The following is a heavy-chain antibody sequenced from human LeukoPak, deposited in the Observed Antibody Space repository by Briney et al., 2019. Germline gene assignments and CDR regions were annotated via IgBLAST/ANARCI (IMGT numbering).Heavy chain of an antibody. D-gene: IGHD3-22*01. CDR3: ARVAVVVPTGDWFDP. J-gene: IGHJ5*02. V-gene: IGHV1-2*02. Sequence: ASVKVSCKASGYTFTGYYMHWVRHAPGQGLEWMGWINPNSGGTNYAQKFQGRVTMTRDTSISTAYMELSRLRSDDTAVYYCARVAVVVPTGDWFDPWGQGTLVTVSS. CDR2: INPNSGGT. CDR1: GYTFTGYY.